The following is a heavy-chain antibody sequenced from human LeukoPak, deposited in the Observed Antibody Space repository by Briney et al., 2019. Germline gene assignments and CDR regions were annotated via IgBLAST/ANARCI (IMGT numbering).Heavy chain of an antibody. J-gene: IGHJ1*01. CDR3: AITDYGDYWEYFQH. CDR1: GGTFSSYA. D-gene: IGHD4-17*01. V-gene: IGHV1-69*05. CDR2: IIPIFGTA. Sequence: GSSVKVSCKASGGTFSSYAISWVRQAPGQGLEWMGGIIPIFGTANYAQKFQGRVTITTDESTSTAYMELSSLRSEDTAVYYCAITDYGDYWEYFQHWGQGTLVTVSS.